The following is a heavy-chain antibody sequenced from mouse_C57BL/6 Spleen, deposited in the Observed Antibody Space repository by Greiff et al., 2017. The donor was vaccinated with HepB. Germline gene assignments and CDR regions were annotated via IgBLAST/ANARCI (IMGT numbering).Heavy chain of an antibody. CDR1: GYSITSGYY. Sequence: EVKLMESGPGLVKPSQSLSLTCSVTGYSITSGYYWNWIRQFPGNKLEWMGYISYDGSNNYNPSLKNRISITRDTSKNQFFLKLNSVTTEDTATYYCARDPLTGTDYWGQGTSVTVSS. D-gene: IGHD4-1*01. J-gene: IGHJ4*01. CDR3: ARDPLTGTDY. CDR2: ISYDGSN. V-gene: IGHV3-6*01.